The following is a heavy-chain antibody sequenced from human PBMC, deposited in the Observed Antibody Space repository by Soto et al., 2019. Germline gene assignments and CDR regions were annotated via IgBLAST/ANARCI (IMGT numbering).Heavy chain of an antibody. CDR1: GFTVSSNY. J-gene: IGHJ6*02. Sequence: PGGSLRLSCAASGFTVSSNYMSWVRQAPGKGLEWVSVIYSGGSTYYADSVKGRFTISRDNSKNTLYLQMNSLRAEDTAVYYCARRRMITFGGVIVIPDTYYYYGMDVWGQGTTVTVSS. CDR3: ARRRMITFGGVIVIPDTYYYYGMDV. V-gene: IGHV3-66*04. CDR2: IYSGGST. D-gene: IGHD3-16*02.